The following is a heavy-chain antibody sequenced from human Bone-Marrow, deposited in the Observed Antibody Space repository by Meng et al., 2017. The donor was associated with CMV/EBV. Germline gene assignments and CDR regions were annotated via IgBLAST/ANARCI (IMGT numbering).Heavy chain of an antibody. V-gene: IGHV3-11*04. CDR2: ISSSGSTI. Sequence: GESLKISCAASGFTFSDYYMSWIRQAPGKGLEWVSYISSSGSTIYYADSLKGRFTISRDNAKNSVYLQMNGLRAEDTAVYYCAREPGYCSSATCSSSTYGMDVWGQGTTVTFAS. CDR1: GFTFSDYY. J-gene: IGHJ6*02. CDR3: AREPGYCSSATCSSSTYGMDV. D-gene: IGHD2-2*01.